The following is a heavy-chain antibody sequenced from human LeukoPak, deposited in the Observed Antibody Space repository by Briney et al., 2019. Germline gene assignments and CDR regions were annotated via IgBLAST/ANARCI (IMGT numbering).Heavy chain of an antibody. CDR1: SXXA. CDR2: ISGSGGST. D-gene: IGHD4-17*01. J-gene: IGHJ4*02. CDR3: AKDYDHDYEWYYFDY. V-gene: IGHV3-23*01. Sequence: SXXAMSWVGQAXGKGLEWVSAISGSGGSTYYADSVKGRFTISRDNSKNTLYLQMNSLRAEDTAVYYCAKDYDHDYEWYYFDYWGQGTLVTVSS.